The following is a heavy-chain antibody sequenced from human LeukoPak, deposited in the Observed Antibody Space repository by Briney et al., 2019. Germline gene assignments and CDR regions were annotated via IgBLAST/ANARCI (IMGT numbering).Heavy chain of an antibody. CDR1: RYTFTGYY. Sequence: ASVKVSCKASRYTFTGYYMHWVRQAPGQGLEWMGWINPNSGGTNYAQKFQGRVTMTRDTSISTAYMELSRLGSDDTAVYYCAKGGRVATWWAVDYWGQGTLVTVSS. J-gene: IGHJ4*02. D-gene: IGHD5-12*01. CDR3: AKGGRVATWWAVDY. V-gene: IGHV1-2*02. CDR2: INPNSGGT.